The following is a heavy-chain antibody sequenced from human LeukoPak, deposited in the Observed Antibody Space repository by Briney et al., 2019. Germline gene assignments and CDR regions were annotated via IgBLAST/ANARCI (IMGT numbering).Heavy chain of an antibody. V-gene: IGHV3-9*01. CDR2: ISWNSGSI. D-gene: IGHD3-16*01. Sequence: GVSLRLSCAAWGFTLEVYDMLWLPHARGEGGEGVIGISWNSGSIGYADSVKGRFTISRDNAKNSLYLQMNSLRAEDTAVYYCARVWGVYAGVGGQFDPWGQGTLVTVSS. CDR1: GFTLEVYD. J-gene: IGHJ5*02. CDR3: ARVWGVYAGVGGQFDP.